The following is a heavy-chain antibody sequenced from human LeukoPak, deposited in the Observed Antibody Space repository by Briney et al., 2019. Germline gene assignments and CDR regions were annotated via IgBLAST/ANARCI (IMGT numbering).Heavy chain of an antibody. CDR1: GFTFSSYG. CDR2: ISGSGGST. CDR3: AKYVVAATNFDY. Sequence: PGGSLRLSCAASGFTFSSYGMSWVRQAPGKGLEWVSAISGSGGSTYYADSVKGRFTISRDNSKNTLYLRMNSLRAEDTAVYYCAKYVVAATNFDYWGQGTLVTVSS. V-gene: IGHV3-23*01. J-gene: IGHJ4*02. D-gene: IGHD2-15*01.